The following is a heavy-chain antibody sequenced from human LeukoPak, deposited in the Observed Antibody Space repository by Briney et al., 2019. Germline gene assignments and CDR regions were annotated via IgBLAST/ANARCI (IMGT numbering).Heavy chain of an antibody. V-gene: IGHV1-2*02. CDR3: ARPLLSPYNWNWNDAFDI. CDR2: INPNSGGT. J-gene: IGHJ3*02. D-gene: IGHD1-7*01. CDR1: GYTFTGYY. Sequence: ASVKVSCKASGYTFTGYYMHWVRQAPGQGLEWMGWINPNSGGTNYAQKFQGRVTMTRDTSISTAYMELSRLRSDDTAVYYCARPLLSPYNWNWNDAFDIWGQGTMVTVSS.